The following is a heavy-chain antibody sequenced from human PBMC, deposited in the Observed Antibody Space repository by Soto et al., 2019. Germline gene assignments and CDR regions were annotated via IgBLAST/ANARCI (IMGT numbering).Heavy chain of an antibody. Sequence: GESLKISCKGSGYSFTSYWIGWVRQMPGKGLEWMGIIYPGDSDTRYSPSFQGQVTISADKSISTAYLQWSSLKASDTAMYYCTIFLGPLIIMVRGVKRKKDNGREVGGKGTRVPVPS. J-gene: IGHJ6*04. V-gene: IGHV5-51*01. D-gene: IGHD3-10*01. CDR3: TIFLGPLIIMVRGVKRKKDNGREV. CDR1: GYSFTSYW. CDR2: IYPGDSDT.